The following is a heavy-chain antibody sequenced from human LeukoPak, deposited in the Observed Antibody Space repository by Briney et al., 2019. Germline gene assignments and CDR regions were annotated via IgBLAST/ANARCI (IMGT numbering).Heavy chain of an antibody. CDR3: ARGLGSYPEIPLDY. V-gene: IGHV1-18*01. CDR1: GYTFINYG. D-gene: IGHD3-16*02. CDR2: ISAITGST. Sequence: ASVKVSCKASGYTFINYGISWVRQAPGEGLEWMGWISAITGSTNYAQKLQGRVILTTDTSTRTAYMDLRSLRSDDTAVYYCARGLGSYPEIPLDYWGQETLVTVSS. J-gene: IGHJ4*02.